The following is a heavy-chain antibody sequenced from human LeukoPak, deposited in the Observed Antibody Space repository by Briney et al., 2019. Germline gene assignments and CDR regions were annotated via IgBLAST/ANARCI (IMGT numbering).Heavy chain of an antibody. CDR2: INHSGST. V-gene: IGHV4-34*01. CDR3: ARGLPRVYCSGGSCYPSWFDP. CDR1: GGSLSGYY. Sequence: SETLSLTCGVYGGSLSGYYWSWIRQPPEKGLEWIGEINHSGSTNYNPSLKSRVTISADTSKNQFSLKLSSVTAADTAVYYCARGLPRVYCSGGSCYPSWFDPWGQGTLVTVSS. D-gene: IGHD2-15*01. J-gene: IGHJ5*02.